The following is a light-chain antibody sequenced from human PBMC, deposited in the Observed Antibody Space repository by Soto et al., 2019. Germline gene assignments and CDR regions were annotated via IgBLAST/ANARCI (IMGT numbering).Light chain of an antibody. V-gene: IGKV1-16*02. J-gene: IGKJ4*01. CDR2: AAS. CDR1: QVIRNS. Sequence: DIQMTQSPSSLSASVGDRVTITCRASQVIRNSLAWFQQKPGKVPKSLIYAASTLQSGVPSKFRGSGSGTDFTLTISSLQPEDFATYYCLQYESYPPTFGGGTKVEIK. CDR3: LQYESYPPT.